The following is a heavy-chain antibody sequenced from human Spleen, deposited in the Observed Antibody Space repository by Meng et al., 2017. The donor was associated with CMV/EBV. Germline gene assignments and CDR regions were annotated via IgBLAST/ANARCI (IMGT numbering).Heavy chain of an antibody. CDR3: ARGDTYYYGSGSYPFDF. J-gene: IGHJ4*02. CDR2: IYYSGRT. V-gene: IGHV4-30-4*08. Sequence: SITSGDYYWSWIRQPPEKGLEWIGYIYYSGRTSYKLSLKSRVIISVDTSKNQFSLNLYSVTAADTAVYYCARGDTYYYGSGSYPFDFWGQGTLVTVSS. D-gene: IGHD3-10*01. CDR1: SITSGDYY.